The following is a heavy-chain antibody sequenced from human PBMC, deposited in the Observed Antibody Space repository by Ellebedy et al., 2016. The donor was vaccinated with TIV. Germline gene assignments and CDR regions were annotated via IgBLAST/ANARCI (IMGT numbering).Heavy chain of an antibody. J-gene: IGHJ5*02. CDR2: IYHSGST. Sequence: SETLSLTCAVSGGSISSGGYSWSWIRQAPGKGLEWIGYIYHSGSTYYNPSLKSRVTISVDTSKNQFSLKLSSVTAADTAVYYCARDKATTVRFDPWGQGTLVTVSS. CDR1: GGSISSGGYS. CDR3: ARDKATTVRFDP. D-gene: IGHD4-17*01. V-gene: IGHV4-30-2*01.